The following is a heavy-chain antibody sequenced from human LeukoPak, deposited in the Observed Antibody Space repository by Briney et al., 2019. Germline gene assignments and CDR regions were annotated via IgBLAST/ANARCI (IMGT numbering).Heavy chain of an antibody. Sequence: GASVKVSCKASGGTFNSYAISWVRQAPGQGREWMGGIIPMSDTANYPQKFRGRLTITADIPTSTVYMELSSLRSEDTAVYYCAREDDTGRYTGDDAFDIWGQGTMVTVSS. CDR3: AREDDTGRYTGDDAFDI. CDR1: GGTFNSYA. D-gene: IGHD1-26*01. V-gene: IGHV1-69*06. J-gene: IGHJ3*02. CDR2: IIPMSDTA.